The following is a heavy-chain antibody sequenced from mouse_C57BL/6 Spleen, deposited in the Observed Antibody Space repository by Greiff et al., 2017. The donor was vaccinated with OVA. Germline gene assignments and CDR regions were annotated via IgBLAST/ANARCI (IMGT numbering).Heavy chain of an antibody. V-gene: IGHV5-17*01. J-gene: IGHJ4*01. D-gene: IGHD3-1*01. Sequence: EVKVVESGGGLVKPGGSLKLSCAASGFTFSDYGMHWVRQAPEKGLEWVAYISSGSSTIYYADTVKGRFTISRDNAKNTLFLQMTSLRSEDTAMYYCAKGSWAFYAMDYWGQGTSVTVSS. CDR1: GFTFSDYG. CDR2: ISSGSSTI. CDR3: AKGSWAFYAMDY.